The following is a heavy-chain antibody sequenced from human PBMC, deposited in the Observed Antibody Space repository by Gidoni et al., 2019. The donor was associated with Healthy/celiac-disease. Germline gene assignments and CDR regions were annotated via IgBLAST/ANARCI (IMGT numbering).Heavy chain of an antibody. CDR1: GFPFSSYA. J-gene: IGHJ4*02. V-gene: IGHV3-23*01. CDR2: ISGSGGST. Sequence: EVQLLESGGGVVQPGGSLRLAGAASGFPFSSYAMSWVRQAPGKGLEWVSAISGSGGSTYYADSVKGRFTISRDNSKNTLYLQMNSLRAEDTAVYYCAKPITIFVVATDYWGQGTLVTVSS. D-gene: IGHD3-3*01. CDR3: AKPITIFVVATDY.